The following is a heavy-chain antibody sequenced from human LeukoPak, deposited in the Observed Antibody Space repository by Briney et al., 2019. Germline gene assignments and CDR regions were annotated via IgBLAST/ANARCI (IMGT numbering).Heavy chain of an antibody. CDR2: ISNSGNTI. V-gene: IGHV3-48*01. CDR3: ASLHFYDGSTYYYVGDS. CDR1: GFTFSSYS. D-gene: IGHD3-22*01. Sequence: GGSLGLSCAASGFTFSSYSMNWVRQAPGKGLEWVSFISNSGNTIYYADSVKGRFTISRDNAKNSLYLQMNSLRAEDTAVYYCASLHFYDGSTYYYVGDSWGQGTLVTVSS. J-gene: IGHJ4*02.